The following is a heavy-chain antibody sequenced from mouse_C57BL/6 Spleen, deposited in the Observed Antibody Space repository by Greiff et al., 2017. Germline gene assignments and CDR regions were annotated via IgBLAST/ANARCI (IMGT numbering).Heavy chain of an antibody. CDR3: APGGYYGAMDY. Sequence: VKLQESGPGLVQPSQSLSITCTVSGFSLTSYGVHWVRQSPGKGLEWLGVIWRGGSTDYNAAFISRLSISKDNSKSQVFFKMNSLQADDTAIYYCAPGGYYGAMDYWGQGTSVTVSS. CDR2: IWRGGST. J-gene: IGHJ4*01. CDR1: GFSLTSYG. V-gene: IGHV2-2*01. D-gene: IGHD1-1*01.